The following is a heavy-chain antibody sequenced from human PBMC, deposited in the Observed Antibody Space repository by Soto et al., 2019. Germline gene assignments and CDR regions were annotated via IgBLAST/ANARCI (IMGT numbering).Heavy chain of an antibody. V-gene: IGHV4-4*07. J-gene: IGHJ3*02. CDR3: ARGSIAVAGSLEGGAFDI. D-gene: IGHD6-19*01. CDR2: LYPSGST. Sequence: QVQLQESGPGLVKPSETLSLTCTVSGGSINSYYWSWIRQPAGKGLEWIGRLYPSGSTNYNPSLKSRVTMSVDTSKNQFSLKLSSVTAADTAVYYCARGSIAVAGSLEGGAFDIWGQGTMVTVSS. CDR1: GGSINSYY.